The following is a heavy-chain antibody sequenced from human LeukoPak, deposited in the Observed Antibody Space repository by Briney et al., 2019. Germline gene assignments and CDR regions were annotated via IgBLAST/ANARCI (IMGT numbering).Heavy chain of an antibody. CDR1: GGSIRNYY. J-gene: IGHJ5*02. V-gene: IGHV4-59*01. Sequence: SETLSLTCTVSGGSIRNYYWSWIRQPPGKGLEWLGYIYYSGSTNYNPSLKSRVTISVDTSKNQFSLKLTSVTAADTAVYYCARVYSYGSGSLPWFDPWGQGTLVTVSS. CDR3: ARVYSYGSGSLPWFDP. D-gene: IGHD3-10*01. CDR2: IYYSGST.